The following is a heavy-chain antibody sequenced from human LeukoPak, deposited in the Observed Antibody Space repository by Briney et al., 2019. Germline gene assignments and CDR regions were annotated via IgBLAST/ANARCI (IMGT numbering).Heavy chain of an antibody. V-gene: IGHV3-48*03. Sequence: GGSLRLSCAASGFTFRSSEMNWVRQAPGKGLGWVSYIGNSGNTMYADSVKGRFTISRDNAKNSLYLQMYSLRAEDTAVYYCARDISSSYYYYMDVWGKGTTVTVSS. CDR2: IGNSGNTM. D-gene: IGHD6-6*01. CDR1: GFTFRSSE. CDR3: ARDISSSYYYYMDV. J-gene: IGHJ6*03.